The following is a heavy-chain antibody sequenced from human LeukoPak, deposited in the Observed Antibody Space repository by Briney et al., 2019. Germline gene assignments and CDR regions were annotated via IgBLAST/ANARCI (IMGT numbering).Heavy chain of an antibody. D-gene: IGHD3/OR15-3a*01. J-gene: IGHJ4*02. CDR1: GVSFSNSW. V-gene: IGHV3-74*01. CDR3: ASDRYLANFWTGYPHY. Sequence: GWSLRLSCAASGVSFSNSWMHWVCQAPGKGLVWVSRINSDGTTTYYADSVKGRFTISRDNARNTLFLQMNSLRPEDTALYYCASDRYLANFWTGYPHYWGQGTLVTVSS. CDR2: INSDGTTT.